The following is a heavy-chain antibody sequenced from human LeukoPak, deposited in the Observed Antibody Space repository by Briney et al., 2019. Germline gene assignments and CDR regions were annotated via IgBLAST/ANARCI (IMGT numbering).Heavy chain of an antibody. Sequence: ASVKVSCKASGGTFSSYAISWVRQAPGQGLEWMGWISAYNGNTNYAQKLQGRVTMTTDTSTSTAYMELRSLRSDDTAVYYCARGLGYSSSWCWFDPWGQGTLVTVSS. J-gene: IGHJ5*02. CDR3: ARGLGYSSSWCWFDP. D-gene: IGHD6-13*01. CDR2: ISAYNGNT. CDR1: GGTFSSYA. V-gene: IGHV1-18*01.